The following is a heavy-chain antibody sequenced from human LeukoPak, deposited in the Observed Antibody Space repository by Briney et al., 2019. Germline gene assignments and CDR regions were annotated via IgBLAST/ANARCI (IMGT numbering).Heavy chain of an antibody. CDR2: IHHSVGT. Sequence: PSETLSLTCAVSGGFISSGNWWGWFRQPPGKGLEWIGEIHHSVGTNYNPSLKSRVAISMDKSKNQFSLDVTSVTAADTAMYYCAREGPATIADYWGRGTLVTVSS. CDR1: GGFISSGNW. J-gene: IGHJ4*02. V-gene: IGHV4-4*02. CDR3: AREGPATIADY. D-gene: IGHD4-11*01.